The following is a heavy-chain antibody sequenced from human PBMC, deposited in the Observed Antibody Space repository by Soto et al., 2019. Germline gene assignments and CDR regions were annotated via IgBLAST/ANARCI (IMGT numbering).Heavy chain of an antibody. CDR1: QLTFSPYY. CDR3: ASSQWSASDI. V-gene: IGHV3-7*01. Sequence: EGQLVESGGGLVQPGGSLRLSCAASQLTFSPYYMSWVRQAPGKGLEWVAHIKEDGSEKFYVDSVKGRFTISRDNAHNVLFLQMNSLRVEDTAVYYCASSQWSASDIWGQGTMVTVSS. CDR2: IKEDGSEK. D-gene: IGHD3-3*01. J-gene: IGHJ3*02.